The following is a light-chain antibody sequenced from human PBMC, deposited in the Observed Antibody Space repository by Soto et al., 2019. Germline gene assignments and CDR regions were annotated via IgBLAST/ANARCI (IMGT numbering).Light chain of an antibody. J-gene: IGKJ1*01. Sequence: DIQMTQSTSSLSASVEDIVRITCRASQSISNHLNWYQQKPGKAPKLLIFAASSLQSGVPSRFSGSRSGPDFTLTISSLQPEDFATYYCQQSYSSPPTFGQGTKVDIK. CDR2: AAS. CDR3: QQSYSSPPT. V-gene: IGKV1-39*01. CDR1: QSISNH.